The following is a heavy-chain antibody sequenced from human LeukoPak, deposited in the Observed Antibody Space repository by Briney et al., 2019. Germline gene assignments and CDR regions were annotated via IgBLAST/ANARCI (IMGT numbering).Heavy chain of an antibody. Sequence: KASETLSLTCTVSGGSISSYYWSWIRQPPGKGLEWIGYIYTSGSTNYNPSLKSRVTISVDTSKNQFSLKLSSVTAADTAVYYCASLELDGYSFDYWGQGTLVTVSS. J-gene: IGHJ4*02. V-gene: IGHV4-4*09. CDR2: IYTSGST. CDR3: ASLELDGYSFDY. CDR1: GGSISSYY. D-gene: IGHD1-7*01.